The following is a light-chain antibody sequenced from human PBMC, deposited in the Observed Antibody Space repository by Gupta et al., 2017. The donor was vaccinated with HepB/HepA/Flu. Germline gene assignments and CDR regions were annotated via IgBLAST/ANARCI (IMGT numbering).Light chain of an antibody. V-gene: IGLV2-11*01. CDR2: DVS. CDR3: CSYAGNNIHV. Sequence: QSGLTQSRSVSASPGQSVTISCTGTTNDIGLYDYISWYQQRPGEFPRLILYDVSKRPTGISARFSGSKAGNAASLTISALQPDDEGDYFCCSYAGNNIHVFGSGTAVTVL. J-gene: IGLJ1*01. CDR1: TNDIGLYDY.